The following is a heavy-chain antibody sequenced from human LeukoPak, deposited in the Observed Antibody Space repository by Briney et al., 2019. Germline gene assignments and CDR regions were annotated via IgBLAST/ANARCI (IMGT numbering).Heavy chain of an antibody. D-gene: IGHD6-19*01. CDR1: GLTFVSYV. CDR2: ISYDGSNK. CDR3: AREQWLVQSHFQH. J-gene: IGHJ1*01. V-gene: IGHV3-30*04. Sequence: GRSWDFSVEASGLTFVSYVRHWARQAPGKGREGVAVISYDGSNKYYADSVKGRFTISRDNSKNTLYLQMNSLRAEDTAVYYCAREQWLVQSHFQHWGQGTLVTVSS.